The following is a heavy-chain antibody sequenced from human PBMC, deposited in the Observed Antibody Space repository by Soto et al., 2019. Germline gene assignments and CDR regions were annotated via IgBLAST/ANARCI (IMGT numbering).Heavy chain of an antibody. Sequence: PGGSLRLSCAASGFTLSAYAMTWVRQAPGKGLEWVSGISGSGGNTYYADSVKGRFTISRDNSKNTLYLQMNSLRGEDTAVYYCARDDPSNNYIDTWGQGATVTVSS. D-gene: IGHD6-6*01. J-gene: IGHJ6*03. CDR1: GFTLSAYA. CDR3: ARDDPSNNYIDT. CDR2: ISGSGGNT. V-gene: IGHV3-23*01.